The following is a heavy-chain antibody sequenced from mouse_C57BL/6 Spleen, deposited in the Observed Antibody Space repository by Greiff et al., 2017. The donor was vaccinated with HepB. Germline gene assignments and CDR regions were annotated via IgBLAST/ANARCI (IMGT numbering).Heavy chain of an antibody. CDR3: ARETLLLRCDY. CDR2: INPNNGGT. CDR1: GYTFTDYN. J-gene: IGHJ2*01. D-gene: IGHD1-1*01. V-gene: IGHV1-22*01. Sequence: VQLQQSGPELVKPGASVKMSCKASGYTFTDYNTTWVKQSHGKSLEWIGYINPNNGGTSYNQKFKGKATLTVNKSSSTAYMELRSLTSEDSAVYYCARETLLLRCDYWGQGTTLTVSS.